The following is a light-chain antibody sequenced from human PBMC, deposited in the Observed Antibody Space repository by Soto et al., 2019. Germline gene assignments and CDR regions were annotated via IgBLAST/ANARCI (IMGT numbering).Light chain of an antibody. CDR3: QQYNNWPRT. J-gene: IGKJ1*01. Sequence: EIVMTQSPATLSVSPGERATLSCRASQSVSSNLAWYQQKPGQAPRLLIYGASTRATGIPARFSGSGSGTEFTLTITSLQSEDFAVYYCQQYNNWPRTLGQGTNVDI. V-gene: IGKV3-15*01. CDR1: QSVSSN. CDR2: GAS.